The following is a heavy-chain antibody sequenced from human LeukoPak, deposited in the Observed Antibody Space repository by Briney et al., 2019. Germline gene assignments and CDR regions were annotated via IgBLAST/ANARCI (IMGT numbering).Heavy chain of an antibody. D-gene: IGHD5-18*01. Sequence: GGSLRLSCAASGFTFRSYAMQWVRQAPGKGLEWVSYITYNSGTIYYADSVKGRFTISRDNAKDSLYLQMSSLRDEDTAVYYCARDSGYSYADDYWGQGTLVTVSS. CDR3: ARDSGYSYADDY. CDR2: ITYNSGTI. V-gene: IGHV3-48*02. J-gene: IGHJ4*02. CDR1: GFTFRSYA.